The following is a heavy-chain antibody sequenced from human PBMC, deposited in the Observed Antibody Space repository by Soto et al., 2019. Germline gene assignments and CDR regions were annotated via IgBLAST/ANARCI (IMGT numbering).Heavy chain of an antibody. CDR1: VASISISY. J-gene: IGHJ4*02. CDR2: IFHSGTT. V-gene: IGHV4-59*01. D-gene: IGHD6-13*01. Sequence: PSETLSLCCIVSVASISISYWNWIRQPPGKGLEWIGYIFHSGTTNYNPSLKSRVTISVDTSKNQFSLNLSSLTTADTAVYFCARGGNRYSSTSYGVGGFDYWGQGTMVTVSS. CDR3: ARGGNRYSSTSYGVGGFDY.